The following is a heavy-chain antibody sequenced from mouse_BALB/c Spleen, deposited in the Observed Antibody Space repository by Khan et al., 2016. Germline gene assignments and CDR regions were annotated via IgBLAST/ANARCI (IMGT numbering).Heavy chain of an antibody. CDR2: IDPYCGGT. J-gene: IGHJ1*01. CDR3: ARGYGNYVNWYFDV. V-gene: IGHV1-39*01. Sequence: VQLKQSGPELEKPGASVKISCKASGYSFTGYNMNWVKQSNGKSLEWIGNIDPYCGGTSYNQKFKGKATLTVDKSSSTAYMQLKSLTSEDSAVSYCARGYGNYVNWYFDVWGAGTTVTVSS. CDR1: GYSFTGYN. D-gene: IGHD2-10*02.